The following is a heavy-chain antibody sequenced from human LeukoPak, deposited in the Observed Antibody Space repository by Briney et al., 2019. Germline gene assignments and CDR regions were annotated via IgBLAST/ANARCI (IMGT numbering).Heavy chain of an antibody. CDR3: AKESLVGAIVY. CDR1: GFTFSGYA. CDR2: ISDNGGRT. D-gene: IGHD1-26*01. J-gene: IGHJ4*02. V-gene: IGHV3-23*01. Sequence: GGSLRLSCAASGFTFSGYAMSWVRQAPGKGLEWVSTISDNGGRTYYADSVKGRFTISRDNSKNTLYLQMNSLRAEDTAVYCCAKESLVGAIVYWGQGTLVTVSS.